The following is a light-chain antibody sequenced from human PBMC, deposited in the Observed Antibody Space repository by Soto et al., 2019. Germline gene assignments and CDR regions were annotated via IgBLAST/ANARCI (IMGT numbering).Light chain of an antibody. CDR1: QSVSSN. J-gene: IGKJ1*01. CDR2: GAS. CDR3: HQYGSSPAT. V-gene: IGKV3-20*01. Sequence: EIVMTQSPATLSVSPGERATLSCRASQSVSSNLAWYQQKPGQAPRLLIYGASTRATGIPDRFSGSGSGTDFTLTISRLEPEDVAVYYCHQYGSSPATFGQGTKVDI.